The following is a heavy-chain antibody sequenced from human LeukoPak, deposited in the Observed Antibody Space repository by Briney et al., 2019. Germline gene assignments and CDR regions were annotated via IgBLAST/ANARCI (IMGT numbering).Heavy chain of an antibody. J-gene: IGHJ4*02. CDR1: GFTFSSYA. V-gene: IGHV3-23*01. Sequence: PGGSLRLSCAASGFTFSSYALSWVRQAPGKGLEWVSAISGSGGSTYYADSVKGRFTISRDNSKNTLYLQMNSLKTEDTAVYYCTTSRRWFGESKYWGQGTLVTVSS. D-gene: IGHD3-10*01. CDR2: ISGSGGST. CDR3: TTSRRWFGESKY.